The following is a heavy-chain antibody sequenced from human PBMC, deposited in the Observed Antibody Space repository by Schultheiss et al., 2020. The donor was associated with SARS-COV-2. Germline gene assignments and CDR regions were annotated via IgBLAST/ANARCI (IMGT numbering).Heavy chain of an antibody. D-gene: IGHD3-10*01. Sequence: SETLSLTCTVSGGSISSYYWSWIRQPAGKGLEWIGSMHYSGGTNYNPSLKSRVAISVDRSKNQFSLKLSSVTAADTAVYYCARDSGSLDAFDIWGQGTMVTVSS. V-gene: IGHV4-59*12. J-gene: IGHJ3*02. CDR3: ARDSGSLDAFDI. CDR1: GGSISSYY. CDR2: MHYSGGT.